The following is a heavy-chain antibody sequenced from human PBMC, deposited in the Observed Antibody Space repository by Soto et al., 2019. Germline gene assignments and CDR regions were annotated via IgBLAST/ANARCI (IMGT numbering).Heavy chain of an antibody. D-gene: IGHD3-16*01. CDR1: GYTFTSYG. CDR2: ISAYNGNT. J-gene: IGHJ5*02. Sequence: QVQLVQSGAEVKKPGASVKVSCKASGYTFTSYGISWVRQAPGQGLEWMGWISAYNGNTNYAQKLQGRVTMTTDTHTSTAYMELRSLRSDDTAVYYCAREITSGTPAVDWFDPWGQGTLVTVSS. V-gene: IGHV1-18*01. CDR3: AREITSGTPAVDWFDP.